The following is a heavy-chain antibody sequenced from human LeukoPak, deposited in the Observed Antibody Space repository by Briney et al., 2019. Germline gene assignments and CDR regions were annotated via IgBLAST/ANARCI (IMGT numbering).Heavy chain of an antibody. CDR3: ARSGRYLFGFDY. Sequence: SETLSLTCAVYGGSFSGYYWSWIRQPPGKGLEWIGEINHSGSTNYNPSLKSRVTISVDTSKNQFSLKLSSVTAADTAVYYCARSGRYLFGFDYWGQGTLVTVSS. J-gene: IGHJ4*02. V-gene: IGHV4-34*01. CDR1: GGSFSGYY. CDR2: INHSGST. D-gene: IGHD6-19*01.